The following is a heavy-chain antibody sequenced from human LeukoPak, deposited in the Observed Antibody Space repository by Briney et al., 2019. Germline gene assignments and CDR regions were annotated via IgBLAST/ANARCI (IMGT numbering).Heavy chain of an antibody. Sequence: PSQTLSLTCTVSGRSLDSGNFYWSWLRQPPGKGLEWIGYIYFSGNTYYNPSLKSRVTISLDMSKNQFSLKLSSVTAADTAVYYCAREIAVAGSAFDIWGQGTMVAVSS. CDR2: IYFSGNT. J-gene: IGHJ3*02. CDR1: GRSLDSGNFY. V-gene: IGHV4-30-4*08. D-gene: IGHD6-19*01. CDR3: AREIAVAGSAFDI.